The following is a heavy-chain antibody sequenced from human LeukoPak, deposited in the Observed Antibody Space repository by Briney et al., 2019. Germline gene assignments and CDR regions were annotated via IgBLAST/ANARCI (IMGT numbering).Heavy chain of an antibody. D-gene: IGHD6-13*01. CDR1: GFTFSSYD. CDR2: IGTAGDT. J-gene: IGHJ4*02. CDR3: ARGGSSSWDPLDY. Sequence: GGSLRLSCAASGFTFSSYDMHRVRQAAGKGLEWVSAIGTAGDTYYPGSVKGRFTISRENAKNSLYLQMNSLRAGDTAVYYCARGGSSSWDPLDYWGQGTLVTVSS. V-gene: IGHV3-13*01.